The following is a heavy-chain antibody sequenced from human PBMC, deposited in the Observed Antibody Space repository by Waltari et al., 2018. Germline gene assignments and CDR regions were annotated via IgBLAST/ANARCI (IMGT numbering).Heavy chain of an antibody. V-gene: IGHV1-2*06. CDR1: GYTFTGYY. D-gene: IGHD4-17*01. CDR2: INPNSGGT. Sequence: QVQLVQSGAEVKKPGASVKVSCKASGYTFTGYYMHWVRQAPGQGLEWMGRINPNSGGTNYAQKFQGRVTMTRDTSISTAYMELSRLRSDDTAVYYCARDRGMGGDYGRDHCFDYWGQGTLVTVSS. J-gene: IGHJ4*02. CDR3: ARDRGMGGDYGRDHCFDY.